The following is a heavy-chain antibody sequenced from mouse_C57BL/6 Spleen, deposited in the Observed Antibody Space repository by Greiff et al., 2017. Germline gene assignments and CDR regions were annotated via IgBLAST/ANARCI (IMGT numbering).Heavy chain of an antibody. V-gene: IGHV1-54*01. Sequence: VQLQESGAELVRPGTSVKVSCKASGYAFTNYLIEWVKQRPGQGLEWIGVINPGSGGTNYNEKFKGKATLTADKSSSTAYMQLSSLTSEDSAVYFCARSGITTVVGDYWGQGTTLTASS. CDR2: INPGSGGT. J-gene: IGHJ2*01. CDR3: ARSGITTVVGDY. D-gene: IGHD1-1*01. CDR1: GYAFTNYL.